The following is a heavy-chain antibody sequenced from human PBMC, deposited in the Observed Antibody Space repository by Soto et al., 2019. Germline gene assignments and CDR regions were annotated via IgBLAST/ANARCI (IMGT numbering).Heavy chain of an antibody. CDR3: AKDLRSEYYDILTGIHFDY. J-gene: IGHJ4*02. V-gene: IGHV3-23*01. D-gene: IGHD3-9*01. CDR2: ISGSGGST. Sequence: GGSLRLSCAASGFTFSSYAMSWVRQAPGKGLEWVSAISGSGGSTYYADSVKGRFTISRDNSKNTRYLQMNSLRAEETAVYYCAKDLRSEYYDILTGIHFDYWGQGTLVTVSS. CDR1: GFTFSSYA.